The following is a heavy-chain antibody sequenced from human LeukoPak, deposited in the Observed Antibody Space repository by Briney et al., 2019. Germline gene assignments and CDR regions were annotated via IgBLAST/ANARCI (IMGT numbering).Heavy chain of an antibody. J-gene: IGHJ6*02. CDR3: ARAYSGYDGYYYYGMDV. Sequence: GGSLRLSCAASGFTFSSYEMNWVRQAPGKGLEWVSYISSSGSTIYYADSVKGRFTISRDNAKNSLYLQMNSLRAEDTAVYYCARAYSGYDGYYYYGMDVWGQGTMVTVSS. V-gene: IGHV3-48*03. D-gene: IGHD5-12*01. CDR1: GFTFSSYE. CDR2: ISSSGSTI.